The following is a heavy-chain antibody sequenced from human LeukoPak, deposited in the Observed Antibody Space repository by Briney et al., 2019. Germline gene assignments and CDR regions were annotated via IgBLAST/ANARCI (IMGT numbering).Heavy chain of an antibody. J-gene: IGHJ3*02. CDR3: ARDPINDYGDYFLDDPFDI. D-gene: IGHD4-17*01. Sequence: SETLSLTCTVSGGSISSYYWSWIRQPAGKALEWLVRIYTSGSTNYNPSLKSRVTMSVDTSKNQFSLKLSSVTAADTAVYYCARDPINDYGDYFLDDPFDIWGQGAMVTVSS. CDR2: IYTSGST. V-gene: IGHV4-4*07. CDR1: GGSISSYY.